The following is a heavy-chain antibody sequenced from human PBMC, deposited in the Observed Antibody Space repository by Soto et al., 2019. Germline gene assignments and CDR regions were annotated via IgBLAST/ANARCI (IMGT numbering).Heavy chain of an antibody. Sequence: GGSLRLSCAASGFTFSSYAMHWVRQAPGKGLEWVAVISYDGSNKYYADSVKGRFTISRDNSKNTLYLQMNSLRAEDTAVYYCARDLLLMDCGGDCYSTQGKESYYYYVMDVWAQGTTVPVSS. CDR3: ARDLLLMDCGGDCYSTQGKESYYYYVMDV. CDR1: GFTFSSYA. D-gene: IGHD2-21*02. J-gene: IGHJ6*01. CDR2: ISYDGSNK. V-gene: IGHV3-30-3*01.